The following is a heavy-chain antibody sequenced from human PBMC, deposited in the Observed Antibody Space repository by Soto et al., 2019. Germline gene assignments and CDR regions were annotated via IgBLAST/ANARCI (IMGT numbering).Heavy chain of an antibody. Sequence: GGSLRLSCAASGFTFSSYSMNWVRQAPGKGLEWVSYISSSSSTIYYADSVKGRFTISRDNAKNSLYLQMNSLRDEDTAVYYCARGCSSTSCYYYYYYGMDVWGQGTTVTVSS. J-gene: IGHJ6*02. D-gene: IGHD2-2*01. CDR1: GFTFSSYS. V-gene: IGHV3-48*02. CDR2: ISSSSSTI. CDR3: ARGCSSTSCYYYYYYGMDV.